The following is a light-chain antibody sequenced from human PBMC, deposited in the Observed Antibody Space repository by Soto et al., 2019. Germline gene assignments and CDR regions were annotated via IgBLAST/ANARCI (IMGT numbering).Light chain of an antibody. J-gene: IGKJ5*01. CDR2: AAS. V-gene: IGKV1-39*01. CDR1: QTISSH. Sequence: DIQMTQSPSSLSASLGDRVIITCRASQTISSHLNWYQQKPGKAPNLLVYAASSLQSGVPSRFSGSGSGTDFTLTISSLQPEDFATYYCQQSYSTPSITFGQGTRLEI. CDR3: QQSYSTPSIT.